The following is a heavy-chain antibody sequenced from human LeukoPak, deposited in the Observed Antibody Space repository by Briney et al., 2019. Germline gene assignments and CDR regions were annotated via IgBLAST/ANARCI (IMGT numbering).Heavy chain of an antibody. J-gene: IGHJ4*02. V-gene: IGHV1-46*01. CDR2: INPSGGST. CDR3: ARGGTYYGSGSYYGSFDY. CDR1: GYTFTSYD. D-gene: IGHD3-10*01. Sequence: ASVKVSCKASGYTFTSYDINWVRQATGQGLEWMGIINPSGGSTSYAQKFQGRVTITADESTSTAYMELSSLRSEDTAVYYCARGGTYYGSGSYYGSFDYWGQGTLVTVSS.